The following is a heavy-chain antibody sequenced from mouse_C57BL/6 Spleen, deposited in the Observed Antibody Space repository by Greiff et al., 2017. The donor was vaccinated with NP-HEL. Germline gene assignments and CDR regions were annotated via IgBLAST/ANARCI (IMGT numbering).Heavy chain of an antibody. CDR1: GFTFSDYG. Sequence: DVMLVESGGGLVKPGGSLKLSCAASGFTFSDYGMHWVRQAPEKGLEWVAYISSGSSTICYADTVKGRFSISRDNAKNTLFLQMTSLRSEDTAMYYCARPGSSPYYAMDYWGQGTSVTVSS. D-gene: IGHD1-1*01. CDR3: ARPGSSPYYAMDY. CDR2: ISSGSSTI. V-gene: IGHV5-17*01. J-gene: IGHJ4*01.